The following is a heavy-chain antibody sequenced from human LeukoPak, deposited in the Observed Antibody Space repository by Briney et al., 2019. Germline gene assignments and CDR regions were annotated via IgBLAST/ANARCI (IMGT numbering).Heavy chain of an antibody. J-gene: IGHJ4*02. CDR3: ARDLGTRDGYNPPNLFDN. CDR2: ISAYNGNT. D-gene: IGHD5-24*01. Sequence: ASVKVSCKASGYTFTSYGISWVRQAPGQGLEWMGWISAYNGNTNYAQKLQGRVTLTADESTSTAYMELSSLRSDDTAVYYCARDLGTRDGYNPPNLFDNWGQGTLVTVSS. CDR1: GYTFTSYG. V-gene: IGHV1-18*01.